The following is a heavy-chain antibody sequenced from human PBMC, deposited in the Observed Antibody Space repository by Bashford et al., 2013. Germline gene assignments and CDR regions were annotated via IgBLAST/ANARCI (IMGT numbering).Heavy chain of an antibody. V-gene: IGHV5-51*01. J-gene: IGHJ3*02. Sequence: GESLKISCEGSGYSFTTYWIGWVRQMPGKGLEWMGIIYPGDSDTRYSPSFQGHVTISADKSISTAYLQWSSLKASDTAMYYCARVIAASFSIDAFDIWGQGTMVTVSS. D-gene: IGHD6-13*01. CDR1: GYSFTTYW. CDR2: IYPGDSDT. CDR3: ARVIAASFSIDAFDI.